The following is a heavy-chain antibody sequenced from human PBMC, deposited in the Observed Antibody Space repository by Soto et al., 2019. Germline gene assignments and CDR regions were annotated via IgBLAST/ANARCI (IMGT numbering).Heavy chain of an antibody. CDR1: GYTFTSYA. D-gene: IGHD3-16*01. CDR2: INAGNGNT. Sequence: ASVKVSCKASGYTFTSYAMHWVRQAPGQRLEWMGWINAGNGNTKYSQKFQGRVTITRDTSASTAYMELSSLRSEDTAVYYCARRAGTLYYDYIWGSYRNGEYFDYWGQETLVTVSS. J-gene: IGHJ4*02. V-gene: IGHV1-3*01. CDR3: ARRAGTLYYDYIWGSYRNGEYFDY.